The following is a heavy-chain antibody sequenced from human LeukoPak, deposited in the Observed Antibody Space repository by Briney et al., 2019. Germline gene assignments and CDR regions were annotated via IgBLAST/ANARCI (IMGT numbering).Heavy chain of an antibody. V-gene: IGHV1-46*01. Sequence: ASVKVSCKASGYTFTSNYIHWVRQAPGQGLEWMGMIYPRDGSTSYAQKFQGRVTVTRDTSTSTVHMELSGLRSEDTAVYYCARDQEGFDYWGQGTLVIVSS. J-gene: IGHJ4*02. CDR1: GYTFTSNY. CDR3: ARDQEGFDY. CDR2: IYPRDGST.